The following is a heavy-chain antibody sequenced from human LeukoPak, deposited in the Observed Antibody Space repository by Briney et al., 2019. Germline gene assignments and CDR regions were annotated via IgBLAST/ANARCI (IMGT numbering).Heavy chain of an antibody. CDR2: ISSSSSYT. J-gene: IGHJ4*02. V-gene: IGHV3-21*01. CDR3: ARGSGLGYPDY. Sequence: GGSLRLSCAASGFTFSSYSMNWVRQAPGKGLEWVSSISSSSSYTYYADSVKGRFTISRDNAKNSLYLQMNSLRAEDTAVYYCARGSGLGYPDYWGQGTLVTVSS. CDR1: GFTFSSYS. D-gene: IGHD2-15*01.